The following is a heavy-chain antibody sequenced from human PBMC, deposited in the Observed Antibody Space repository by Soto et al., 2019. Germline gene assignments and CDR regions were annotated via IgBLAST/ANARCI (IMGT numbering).Heavy chain of an antibody. CDR3: AKEVSLGSTVDLGY. J-gene: IGHJ4*02. Sequence: GALRLSCAASGFTFSIFAMSWVRQSPGKGLEWVSTISGSGGSTYYADAVKGRFTISRDNSMGTLYLQMKSLRVEDTAIYYCAKEVSLGSTVDLGYWGQGTLVTVSS. CDR2: ISGSGGST. D-gene: IGHD7-27*01. CDR1: GFTFSIFA. V-gene: IGHV3-23*01.